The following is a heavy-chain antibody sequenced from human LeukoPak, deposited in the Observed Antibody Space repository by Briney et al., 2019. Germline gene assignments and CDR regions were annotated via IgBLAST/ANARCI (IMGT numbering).Heavy chain of an antibody. CDR1: GGSISSGDYY. D-gene: IGHD1-14*01. CDR2: IYYSGST. J-gene: IGHJ4*02. Sequence: SETLSLTCTVSGGSISSGDYYWSWIRQPPGKGLEWIGYIYYSGSTYYNPSLKSRVTISVDTSKNQFSLKLSSVTAADTAVYYCAREEGLIRNYFDYWGQGTLVTVSS. CDR3: AREEGLIRNYFDY. V-gene: IGHV4-30-4*01.